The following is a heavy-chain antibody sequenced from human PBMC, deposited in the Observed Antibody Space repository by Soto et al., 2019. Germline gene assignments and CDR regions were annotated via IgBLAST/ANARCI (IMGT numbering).Heavy chain of an antibody. Sequence: GSLRLSCAASGFTLRSYWMHWVRQAPGKGLVWVSRISPDGSDTFHADSVKGRFTISRDSAKNTLYLQMNSLRAEDTARFYCARAPGGYFAMDVWGQGTTVTVSS. V-gene: IGHV3-74*01. J-gene: IGHJ6*02. D-gene: IGHD3-16*01. CDR3: ARAPGGYFAMDV. CDR1: GFTLRSYW. CDR2: ISPDGSDT.